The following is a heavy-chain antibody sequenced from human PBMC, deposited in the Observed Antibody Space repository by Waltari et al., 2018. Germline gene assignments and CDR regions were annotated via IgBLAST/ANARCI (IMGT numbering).Heavy chain of an antibody. CDR1: GYTFTNYG. D-gene: IGHD1-1*01. J-gene: IGHJ4*02. V-gene: IGHV1-3*04. CDR3: ARGLHRTAWIVDY. Sequence: QVQLVPSGAEVEKPGASVKVSCMTSGYTFTNYGIHWVRQAPGQRLEWMGWINTDKGDTQSKPKVQIRVTFTRDTVASTVDMELSSLTSEDTAVYYCARGLHRTAWIVDYWGQGTLVTVSS. CDR2: INTDKGDT.